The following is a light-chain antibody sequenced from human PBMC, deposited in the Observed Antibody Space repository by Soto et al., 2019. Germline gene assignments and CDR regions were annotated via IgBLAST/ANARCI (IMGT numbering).Light chain of an antibody. CDR2: GAS. V-gene: IGKV3-20*01. Sequence: EIVLTQSPGTLSLSPGERATLSCRASQSVSSSYLAWYQQKPGQAPRLLISGASSRATGIPDRFSGSGSGTDFPLTISSLEPEDFAVYYCHHYGSSPLTFGGGTNVEIK. CDR3: HHYGSSPLT. J-gene: IGKJ4*01. CDR1: QSVSSSY.